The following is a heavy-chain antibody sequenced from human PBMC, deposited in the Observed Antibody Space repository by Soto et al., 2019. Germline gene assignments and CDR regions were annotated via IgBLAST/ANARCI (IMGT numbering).Heavy chain of an antibody. CDR3: ARGRIEYSSSWYVDY. Sequence: PSETLSLTCTVSGGSISSGGYYWSWIRQHPGKGLEWIGYIYYSGSTYYNPSLKSRVTISVDTSKNQFSLKLSSVTAADTAVYYCARGRIEYSSSWYVDYWGQGTLVTVSS. D-gene: IGHD6-13*01. CDR1: GGSISSGGYY. V-gene: IGHV4-31*02. CDR2: IYYSGST. J-gene: IGHJ4*02.